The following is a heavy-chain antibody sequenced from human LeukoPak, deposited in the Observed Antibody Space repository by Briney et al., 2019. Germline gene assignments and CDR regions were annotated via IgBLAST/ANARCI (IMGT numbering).Heavy chain of an antibody. Sequence: WASVTVSYKASGYTFTSYGISWVRQAPGQGLEWMGWISAYNGNTNYAQKLQGRVTMTTDTSTSTAYMELRSLRSDDAAVYYCARDRGADSSSSGYWGQGTLVTVSS. J-gene: IGHJ4*02. CDR3: ARDRGADSSSSGY. CDR2: ISAYNGNT. V-gene: IGHV1-18*01. D-gene: IGHD6-6*01. CDR1: GYTFTSYG.